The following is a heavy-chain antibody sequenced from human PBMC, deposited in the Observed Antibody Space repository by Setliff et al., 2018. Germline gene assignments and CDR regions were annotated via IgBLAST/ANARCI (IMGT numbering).Heavy chain of an antibody. D-gene: IGHD3-3*01. CDR3: ARDKRQYNFWSGYYGSWGNYFDY. CDR1: GGSFSGYY. V-gene: IGHV4-34*01. J-gene: IGHJ4*02. Sequence: SETLSLTCAVYGGSFSGYYWSWIRQPPGKGLEWIGSIYYSGSTYYNPSLKSRVTISVDTSKNQFSLKLSSVTAADTAVYYCARDKRQYNFWSGYYGSWGNYFDYGGQGTLVTVSS. CDR2: IYYSGST.